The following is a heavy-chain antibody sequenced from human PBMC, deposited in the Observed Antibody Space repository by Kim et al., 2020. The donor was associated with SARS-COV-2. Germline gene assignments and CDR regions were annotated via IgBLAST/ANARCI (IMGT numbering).Heavy chain of an antibody. Sequence: ASVKVSCKASGYTFTSYAMHWVRQAPGQRLEWMGWINAGNGNTKYSQKFQGRVTITRDTSASTAYMELSSLRSEDTAVYYCARVYGGSYYVDDYWGQGTLVTVSS. V-gene: IGHV1-3*01. CDR1: GYTFTSYA. CDR3: ARVYGGSYYVDDY. J-gene: IGHJ4*02. D-gene: IGHD1-26*01. CDR2: INAGNGNT.